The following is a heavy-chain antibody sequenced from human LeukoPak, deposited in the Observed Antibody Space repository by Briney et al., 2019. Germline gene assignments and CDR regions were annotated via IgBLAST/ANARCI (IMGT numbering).Heavy chain of an antibody. Sequence: GGSLRLSCAASGFTFSSYSMNWVRQAPGKGLEWVSSISSSSSYIYYADSVKGRFTISRDNAKNSLYLQMNSLRAEDTAVYYCARGQHGGSWYYFDYWGQGTLVTVSS. J-gene: IGHJ4*02. V-gene: IGHV3-21*01. CDR2: ISSSSSYI. CDR3: ARGQHGGSWYYFDY. CDR1: GFTFSSYS. D-gene: IGHD1-26*01.